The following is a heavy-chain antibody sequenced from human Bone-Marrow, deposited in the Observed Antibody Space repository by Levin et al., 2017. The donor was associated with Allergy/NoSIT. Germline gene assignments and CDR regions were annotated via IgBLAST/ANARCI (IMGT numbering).Heavy chain of an antibody. V-gene: IGHV3-11*06. D-gene: IGHD2-2*02. Sequence: PGGSLRLSCAASGFTFSDYYMSWIRQAPGKGLEWVSYISSSSSYTNYADSVKGRFTISRVNAKNSLYLQMNSLRAEDTAVYYCARGRGIVVVPAAIGFGEQWLVRVDYWGQGTLVTVSS. J-gene: IGHJ4*02. CDR2: ISSSSSYT. CDR1: GFTFSDYY. CDR3: ARGRGIVVVPAAIGFGEQWLVRVDY.